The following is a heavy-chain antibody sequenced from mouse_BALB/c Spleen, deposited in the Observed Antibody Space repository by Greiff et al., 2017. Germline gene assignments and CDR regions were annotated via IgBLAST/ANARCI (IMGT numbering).Heavy chain of an antibody. CDR1: GDSITSGY. V-gene: IGHV3-8*02. Sequence: EVQLQQSGPSLVKPSQTLSLTCSVTGDSITSGYWNWIRKFPGNKLEYMGYISYSGSTYYNPSLKSRISITRDTSKNQYYLQLNSVTTEDTATYYCARYTELWSPMDYWGQGTAVTVSS. CDR2: ISYSGST. D-gene: IGHD1-1*02. CDR3: ARYTELWSPMDY. J-gene: IGHJ4*01.